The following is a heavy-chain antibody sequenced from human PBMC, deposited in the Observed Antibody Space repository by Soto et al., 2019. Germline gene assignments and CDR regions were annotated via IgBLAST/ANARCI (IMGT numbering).Heavy chain of an antibody. V-gene: IGHV4-4*07. D-gene: IGHD6-19*01. Sequence: SETLSLTCTVSGGSISSYYWSWIRQPAGKGLEWIGRIYTSGSTNYNPSLKSRVTMSVDTSKNQFSLKLSSVTAADTAVYYCARHRMRDWLVFTPPASFDSWGQGLRVTVS. CDR1: GGSISSYY. J-gene: IGHJ4*02. CDR2: IYTSGST. CDR3: ARHRMRDWLVFTPPASFDS.